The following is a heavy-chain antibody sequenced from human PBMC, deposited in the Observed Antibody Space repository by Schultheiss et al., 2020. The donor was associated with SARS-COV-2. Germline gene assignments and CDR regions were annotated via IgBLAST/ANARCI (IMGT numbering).Heavy chain of an antibody. CDR1: GFTFSSYD. Sequence: GGSLRLSCAASGFTFSSYDMHWVRQAPGKGLEWVAVIWYDGSNKYYADSVKGRFTISRDNSKNTLYLQMNSLRAEDTAVYYCARDLTYYDFWSGSYGMDVWGQGTTVTVSS. J-gene: IGHJ6*02. CDR2: IWYDGSNK. D-gene: IGHD3-3*01. V-gene: IGHV3-33*01. CDR3: ARDLTYYDFWSGSYGMDV.